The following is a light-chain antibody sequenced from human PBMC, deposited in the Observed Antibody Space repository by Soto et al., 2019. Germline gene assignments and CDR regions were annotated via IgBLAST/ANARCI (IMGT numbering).Light chain of an antibody. CDR1: QSINIY. J-gene: IGKJ2*01. CDR3: QQSYRSPYT. Sequence: DIQLTQSPSSLSASVGDRVTVTCRTSQSINIYLNWYQQKPGKAPPLLIYGASSLQSGVPSRFSGGGSRTDFTLTISSLQTEDFATYYCQQSYRSPYTFGQGTKLES. CDR2: GAS. V-gene: IGKV1-39*01.